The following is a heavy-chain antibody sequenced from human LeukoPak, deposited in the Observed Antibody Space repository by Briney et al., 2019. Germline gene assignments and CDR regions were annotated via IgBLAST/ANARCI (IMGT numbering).Heavy chain of an antibody. V-gene: IGHV4-39*01. J-gene: IGHJ4*02. CDR3: ARLVVSSWYHEVLLGRDY. CDR2: FYYSGST. D-gene: IGHD6-13*01. CDR1: GGSISSRPYC. Sequence: SETLSLTCTVSGGSISSRPYCWGWIRQPPGKGLEWLGSFYYSGSTYYKPSLKSRVTISVDTSKNQISLKLSSVTAADTAVYYCARLVVSSWYHEVLLGRDYWGQGTLVIVSS.